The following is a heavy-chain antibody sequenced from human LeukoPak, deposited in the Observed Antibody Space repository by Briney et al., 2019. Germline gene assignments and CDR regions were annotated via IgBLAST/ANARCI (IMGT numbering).Heavy chain of an antibody. D-gene: IGHD6-6*01. V-gene: IGHV3-7*01. CDR1: GFTFSSYW. J-gene: IGHJ5*02. CDR3: ARDQGLEYSRGLRNNWFDP. Sequence: GGSLRLSCAVSGFTFSSYWMSWVRQSPGKGLEWLANIKEDGSEKYYVDSVNGRFTISRDNAKNSLYLQMNSLRAEDTAVYYCARDQGLEYSRGLRNNWFDPWGQGTLVTVSS. CDR2: IKEDGSEK.